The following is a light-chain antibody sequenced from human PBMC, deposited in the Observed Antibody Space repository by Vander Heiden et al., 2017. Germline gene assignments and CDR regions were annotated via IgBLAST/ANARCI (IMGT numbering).Light chain of an antibody. V-gene: IGKV1-33*01. CDR3: QQYADLPWT. CDR2: ATS. CDR1: QDITNY. Sequence: DIQVTPSPSSLPASEGDRVTITCQASQDITNYVSWFQQKPGKAPQLLIYATSNLERGVPSRFSGSGSGSDITFSISNVQPADIATYYCQQYADLPWTFGQGTKVELK. J-gene: IGKJ1*01.